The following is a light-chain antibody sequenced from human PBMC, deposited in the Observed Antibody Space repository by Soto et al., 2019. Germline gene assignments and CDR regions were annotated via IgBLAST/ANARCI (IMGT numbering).Light chain of an antibody. Sequence: VMTQSPANLSVSPGEGVTLFCRANQNVASNIAWYQVKPAQPPRLLIYASSTRATGIPATLSGSGYGTHFSLTISSLQSEDSTIYYCQQYNHWGLSFGGGTNVEI. CDR1: QNVASN. J-gene: IGKJ4*01. CDR2: ASS. CDR3: QQYNHWGLS. V-gene: IGKV3D-15*01.